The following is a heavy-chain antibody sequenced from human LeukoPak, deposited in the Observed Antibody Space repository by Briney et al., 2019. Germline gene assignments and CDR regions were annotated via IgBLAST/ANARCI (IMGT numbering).Heavy chain of an antibody. Sequence: SQTLSLTCAVSGDSVSSNSAAWNWIRQSPSRGLEWLGRTYYRSKLYNDYAVSVESRITINPDISKNQFSLQLNSVTPEDTAVYYCARDVRRVVGAWGQGTLVTVSS. CDR1: GDSVSSNSAA. J-gene: IGHJ5*02. D-gene: IGHD2-15*01. V-gene: IGHV6-1*01. CDR3: ARDVRRVVGA. CDR2: TYYRSKLYN.